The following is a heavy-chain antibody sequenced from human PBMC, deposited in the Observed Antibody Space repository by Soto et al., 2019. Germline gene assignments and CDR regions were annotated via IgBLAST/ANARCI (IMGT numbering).Heavy chain of an antibody. Sequence: PGGSLRLSCEGSGFIFNDAWITWVRQAPGKGLEWVGRIKSESAAGTTAYEAPVKGRFTISRDDSKKTVYLQMNSLKTEDTAVYYCSTANNYGDDWYFDLWGRGTLVTVYS. CDR2: IKSESAAGTT. V-gene: IGHV3-15*01. CDR3: STANNYGDDWYFDL. D-gene: IGHD2-21*02. CDR1: GFIFNDAW. J-gene: IGHJ2*01.